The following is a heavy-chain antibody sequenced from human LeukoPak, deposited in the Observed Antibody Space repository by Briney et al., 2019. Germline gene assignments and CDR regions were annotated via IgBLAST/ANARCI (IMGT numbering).Heavy chain of an antibody. CDR3: ARGASRSFDY. Sequence: ASVKVSCKASGYTFTSYDINWVRQAPGHGLEWMGWMNSNSGNTGCAQKFQGRLTITGITSISTAYMELSSLRSEDTAVYYCARGASRSFDYWGQGTLVTVSS. CDR1: GYTFTSYD. V-gene: IGHV1-8*03. J-gene: IGHJ4*02. D-gene: IGHD2-15*01. CDR2: MNSNSGNT.